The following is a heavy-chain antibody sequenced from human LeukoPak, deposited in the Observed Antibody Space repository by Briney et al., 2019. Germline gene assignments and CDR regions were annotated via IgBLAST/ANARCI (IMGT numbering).Heavy chain of an antibody. D-gene: IGHD5-24*01. Sequence: GGSLRLSCAASGFTFSSYSRNWVRQAPGKGLEWVSSISSSSSYIYYADSVKGRFTISRDNAKNSLYLQMNSLRAEDTAVYYCARGATTTFDYWGQGTLVTVSS. CDR1: GFTFSSYS. CDR2: ISSSSSYI. CDR3: ARGATTTFDY. J-gene: IGHJ4*02. V-gene: IGHV3-21*01.